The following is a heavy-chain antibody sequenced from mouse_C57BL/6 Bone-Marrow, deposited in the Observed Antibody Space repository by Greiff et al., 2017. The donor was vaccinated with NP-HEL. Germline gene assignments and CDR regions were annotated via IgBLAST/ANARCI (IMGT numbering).Heavy chain of an antibody. CDR2: ISDGGSYT. V-gene: IGHV5-4*01. CDR1: GFTFSSYA. Sequence: VQLKESGGGLVKPGGSLKLSCAASGFTFSSYAMSWVRQTPEKRLEWVATISDGGSYTYYPDNVKGRFTISRDNAKNNLYLQMSHLKSEDTAMYYCARLFYAMDYWGQGTSVTVSS. CDR3: ARLFYAMDY. J-gene: IGHJ4*01.